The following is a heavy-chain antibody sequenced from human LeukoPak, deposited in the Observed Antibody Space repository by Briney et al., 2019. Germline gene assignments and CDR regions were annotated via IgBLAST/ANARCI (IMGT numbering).Heavy chain of an antibody. J-gene: IGHJ3*02. CDR2: IYYSGST. CDR1: GGSIGSYY. V-gene: IGHV4-59*01. D-gene: IGHD3-3*01. CDR3: ARATPYYDFWSGYYTPHAFDI. Sequence: SETLSLTCTVSGGSIGSYYWSWIRQPPGKGLEWIGYIYYSGSTNYNPSLKSRVTISVDTSKNQFSLKLSSVTAADTAVYYCARATPYYDFWSGYYTPHAFDIWGQGTMVTVSS.